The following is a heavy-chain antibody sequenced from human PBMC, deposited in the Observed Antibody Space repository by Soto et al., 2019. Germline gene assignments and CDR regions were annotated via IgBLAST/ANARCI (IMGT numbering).Heavy chain of an antibody. CDR2: VHYTWST. CDR3: ASFCDSGESSGYYGY. V-gene: IGHV4-39*01. Sequence: SETLSLTCTVSDGSISRSTFYWGWIRQPPEKGLEWIGSVHYTWSTYYNPSLKSRVTMSVDSSKNHLSLKVSSVTAADTAVYYCASFCDSGESSGYYGYCGQVYLVTVSA. J-gene: IGHJ4*02. D-gene: IGHD3-22*01. CDR1: DGSISRSTFY.